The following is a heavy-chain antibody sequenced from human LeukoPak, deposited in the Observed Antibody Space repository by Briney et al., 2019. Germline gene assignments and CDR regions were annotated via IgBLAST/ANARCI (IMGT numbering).Heavy chain of an antibody. CDR2: ISAYNGNT. CDR3: ARDYYDSSGYANWFDP. CDR1: GYTFTSYG. D-gene: IGHD3-22*01. J-gene: IGHJ5*02. V-gene: IGHV1-18*01. Sequence: ASVKVSCKASGYTFTSYGISWVRQAPGQGLEWMEWISAYNGNTNYAQKLQGRVTMTTDTSTSTAYMELRSLRSDDTAVYYCARDYYDSSGYANWFDPWGQGTLVTVSS.